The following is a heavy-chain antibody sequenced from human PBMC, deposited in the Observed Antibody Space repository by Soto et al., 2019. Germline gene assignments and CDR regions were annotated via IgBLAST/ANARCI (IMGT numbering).Heavy chain of an antibody. Sequence: SVKVSCQASGGALSSYASSWVRQAPGQGLEWMGGIIPIFGTANYAQKFQGRVTITADESTSTAYMELSSLRSEDTAVYYCARGDSSGYYSFFLDYWGQGTLVTVSS. D-gene: IGHD3-22*01. CDR1: GGALSSYA. CDR3: ARGDSSGYYSFFLDY. J-gene: IGHJ4*02. V-gene: IGHV1-69*13. CDR2: IIPIFGTA.